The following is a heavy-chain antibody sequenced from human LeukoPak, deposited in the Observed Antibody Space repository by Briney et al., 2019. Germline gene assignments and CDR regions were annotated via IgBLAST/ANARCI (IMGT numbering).Heavy chain of an antibody. V-gene: IGHV4-34*01. Sequence: KPSETLSLTCAVYGGSFSGYYWSWIRQPPGKGLEWIGEINHSGSTNYNPSLKSRVTISVDTSKNQFSLKPSSVTAADTAVYYCARASGYSSSWSRKNDYWGQGTLVTVSS. J-gene: IGHJ4*02. CDR1: GGSFSGYY. CDR3: ARASGYSSSWSRKNDY. CDR2: INHSGST. D-gene: IGHD6-13*01.